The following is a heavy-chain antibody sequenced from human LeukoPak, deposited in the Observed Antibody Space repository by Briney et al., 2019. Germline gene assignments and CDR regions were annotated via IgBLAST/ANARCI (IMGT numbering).Heavy chain of an antibody. Sequence: GGSLRLSCAASGFTVSSNYMSWVRQAPGKGLEWVSVIYSGGSTYYADSVKGRFTLSRDSSKNTLFLQMNSLRAEDTAVYYCVKGYYDFDYWGQGTLVTVSS. V-gene: IGHV3-66*01. CDR1: GFTVSSNY. CDR3: VKGYYDFDY. D-gene: IGHD3-3*01. J-gene: IGHJ4*02. CDR2: IYSGGST.